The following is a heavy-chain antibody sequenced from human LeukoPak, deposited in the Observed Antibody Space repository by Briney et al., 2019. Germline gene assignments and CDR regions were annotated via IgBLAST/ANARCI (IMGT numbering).Heavy chain of an antibody. J-gene: IGHJ3*02. D-gene: IGHD3-3*01. CDR3: ADLGSGYYNSI. V-gene: IGHV3-23*01. CDR2: ISDSGNT. CDR1: GFTLSSYA. Sequence: PGGSLRLSCAASGFTLSSYAMSWVRQAPGKGLEWVSAISDSGNTYHADSVKGRFTISRDNSKNTLYLQMNSLRAEDTAVYYCADLGSGYYNSIWGQGTMVTVSS.